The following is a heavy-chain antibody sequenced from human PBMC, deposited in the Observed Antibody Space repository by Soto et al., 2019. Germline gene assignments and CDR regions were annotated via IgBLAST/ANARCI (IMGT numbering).Heavy chain of an antibody. CDR3: ARSSDDSSGPGAFDI. CDR2: IYHSGST. J-gene: IGHJ3*02. CDR1: GGSISSGGYS. V-gene: IGHV4-30-2*01. D-gene: IGHD3-22*01. Sequence: SLTCAVSGGSISSGGYSWSWIRQPPGKGLEWIGYIYHSGSTYYNPSLKSRVTISVDRSKNQFSLKLSSVTAADTAVYYCARSSDDSSGPGAFDIWGQGTMVTVSS.